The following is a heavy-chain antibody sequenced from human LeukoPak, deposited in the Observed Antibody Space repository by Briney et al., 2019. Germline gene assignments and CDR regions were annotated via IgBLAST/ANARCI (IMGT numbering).Heavy chain of an antibody. V-gene: IGHV3-53*01. CDR1: GLIVSNTY. D-gene: IGHD5-18*01. CDR3: ASERASTYGPLGH. Sequence: GGSLRLSCAASGLIVSNTYMTWVRQAPGKGLEWVSVIYSCGSTHYGDSVRGRFTISRDSSKNTLYLQMNNLKAEDTAVYYCASERASTYGPLGHWGQGTLVIVSS. CDR2: IYSCGST. J-gene: IGHJ4*02.